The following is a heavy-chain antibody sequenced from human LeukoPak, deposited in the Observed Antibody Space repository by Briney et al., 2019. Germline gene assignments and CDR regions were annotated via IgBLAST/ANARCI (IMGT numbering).Heavy chain of an antibody. CDR3: ARDSETLYDYVWGSFSYFDY. CDR2: ISAYNGNT. Sequence: ASVKVSCKASGYTFTSYGISWVRQAPGQGLEWMGWISAYNGNTNYAQKLQGRVTMTTDTSTSTAYMELRSLRSDDTAVYYCARDSETLYDYVWGSFSYFDYWGQGTLVTVPS. V-gene: IGHV1-18*01. J-gene: IGHJ4*02. CDR1: GYTFTSYG. D-gene: IGHD3-16*01.